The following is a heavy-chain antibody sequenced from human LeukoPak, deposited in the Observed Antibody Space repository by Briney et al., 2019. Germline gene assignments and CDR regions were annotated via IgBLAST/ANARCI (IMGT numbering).Heavy chain of an antibody. Sequence: PSETLSLTCVVSGDSVTRSSWWSWVRQPPNKGLEWIGEIFHSGSSNYNPSLRSRVTMSVDKSKNQFSLNLTSVTAADTATYFCAMSTLTNFAPDHWGHGTLVIVSS. V-gene: IGHV4-4*02. J-gene: IGHJ4*01. D-gene: IGHD4-11*01. CDR2: IFHSGSS. CDR1: GDSVTRSSW. CDR3: AMSTLTNFAPDH.